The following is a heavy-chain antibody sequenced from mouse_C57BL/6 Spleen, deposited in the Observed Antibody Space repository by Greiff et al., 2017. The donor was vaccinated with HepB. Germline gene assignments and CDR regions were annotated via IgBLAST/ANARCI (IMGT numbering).Heavy chain of an antibody. CDR1: GFTFSSYA. CDR3: ARDDGYYVFDY. Sequence: EVQGVESGGGLVKPGGSLKLSCAASGFTFSSYAMSWVRQTPEKRLEWVATISDGGSYTYYPDNVKGRFTISRDNAKNNLYMQMSHLKSEDTAMYYCARDDGYYVFDYWGQGTTLTVSS. V-gene: IGHV5-4*01. D-gene: IGHD2-3*01. J-gene: IGHJ2*01. CDR2: ISDGGSYT.